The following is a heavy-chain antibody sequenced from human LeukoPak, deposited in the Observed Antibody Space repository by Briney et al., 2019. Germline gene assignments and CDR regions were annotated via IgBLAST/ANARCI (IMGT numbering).Heavy chain of an antibody. CDR3: AKGRLEWLLSSDY. CDR2: ISGSGGST. CDR1: GFTFSSYA. D-gene: IGHD3-3*01. Sequence: PGGSLRLSCAASGFTFSSYAMSWVRQAPGKGLEWVSAISGSGGSTHYADSVKGRFTISRDNSKNTLYLQMNSLRAEDTAVYYCAKGRLEWLLSSDYWGQGTLVTVSS. V-gene: IGHV3-23*01. J-gene: IGHJ4*02.